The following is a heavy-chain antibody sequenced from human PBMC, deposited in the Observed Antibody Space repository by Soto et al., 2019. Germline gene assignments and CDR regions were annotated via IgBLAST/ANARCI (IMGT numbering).Heavy chain of an antibody. CDR1: GGSISSGDYY. J-gene: IGHJ6*02. V-gene: IGHV4-30-4*01. CDR3: ARENGAYYYAMDV. CDR2: IYYSGTT. Sequence: SETLSLTCTVSGGSISSGDYYWSWIRQPPGKGLEFIGYIYYSGTTYYNPSLKSRITISVDASKNQFSLKLSSVTAADTAVYYGARENGAYYYAMDVWGQGTPVTVSS. D-gene: IGHD2-8*01.